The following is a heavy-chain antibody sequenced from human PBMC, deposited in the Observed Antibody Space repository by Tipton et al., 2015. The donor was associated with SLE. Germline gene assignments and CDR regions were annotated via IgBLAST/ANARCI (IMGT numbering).Heavy chain of an antibody. CDR3: AKRSSDDWQRDAFDV. CDR2: ISYTGTT. V-gene: IGHV4-59*11. CDR1: GDSFSSHY. J-gene: IGHJ3*01. Sequence: TLSLTCTVSGDSFSSHYWSWIRQPPGKGLEWIGFISYTGTTNYNPSLKSRVTISFDTSKNHFSLNLRSIRAADTAVYYCAKRSSDDWQRDAFDVWGQGTRVTVSS. D-gene: IGHD3-9*01.